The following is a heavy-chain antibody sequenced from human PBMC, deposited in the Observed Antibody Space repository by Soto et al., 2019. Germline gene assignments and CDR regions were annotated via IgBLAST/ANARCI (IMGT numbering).Heavy chain of an antibody. CDR1: GFSLSTSGVG. D-gene: IGHD3-10*01. Sequence: QITLKESGPTLVKPTQTLTLTCTFSGFSLSTSGVGVGWIRQPPGKALEWLALIFWDDDKRYSPSLKSRVTITKDTSKTRVVLVMTNMDPVDTATYYCAHSTYYCGSGTNWAYGGQGTLVTVSS. CDR3: AHSTYYCGSGTNWAY. V-gene: IGHV2-5*02. J-gene: IGHJ4*02. CDR2: IFWDDDK.